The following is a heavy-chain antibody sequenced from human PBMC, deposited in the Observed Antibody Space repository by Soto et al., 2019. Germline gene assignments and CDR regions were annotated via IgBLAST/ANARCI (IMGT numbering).Heavy chain of an antibody. CDR1: GFTFSSYG. CDR2: ISYDGSNK. Sequence: QVQLVESGGGVVQPGRSLRLSCAASGFTFSSYGMHWVRQAPGKGLEWVAVISYDGSNKYYADSVKGRFTISRDNSKNTLYLQMNSLRAEDTAVYYCAKELPGGIGETYYFDYWGQGTLVTVSS. V-gene: IGHV3-30*18. D-gene: IGHD2-21*01. CDR3: AKELPGGIGETYYFDY. J-gene: IGHJ4*02.